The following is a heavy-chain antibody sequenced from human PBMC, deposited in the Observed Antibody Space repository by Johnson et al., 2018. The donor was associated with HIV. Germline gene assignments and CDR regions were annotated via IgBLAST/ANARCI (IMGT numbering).Heavy chain of an antibody. CDR1: GFTFDDHD. J-gene: IGHJ3*01. Sequence: VQLVESGGGVVQPGRSLRLSCAASGFTFDDHDMNWVRQVPGKGLEWVSAISGRGGTTSYADSVKGRFTISRDNSKNTLYLQMNSLRAEDTAGYYCAKVGSGYSSSSWGQGTMVTVSS. CDR2: ISGRGGTT. CDR3: AKVGSGYSSSS. V-gene: IGHV3-23*04. D-gene: IGHD6-13*01.